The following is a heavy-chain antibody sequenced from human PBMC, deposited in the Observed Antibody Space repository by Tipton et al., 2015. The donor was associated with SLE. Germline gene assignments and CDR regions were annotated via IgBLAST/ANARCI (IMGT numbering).Heavy chain of an antibody. CDR2: INPNNSAT. CDR3: GLFNF. Sequence: QLVQSGAEVSHPGASVKLSCRTSGYTFTNYNLTWVRQAPGQGLEWMGWINPNNSATTYAHKFQGRVSMTRDTSRSIAYMELSSLTSEDTAIYYCGLFNFWGQGTGVTVSS. J-gene: IGHJ3*01. V-gene: IGHV1-8*02. D-gene: IGHD1-1*01. CDR1: GYTFTNYN.